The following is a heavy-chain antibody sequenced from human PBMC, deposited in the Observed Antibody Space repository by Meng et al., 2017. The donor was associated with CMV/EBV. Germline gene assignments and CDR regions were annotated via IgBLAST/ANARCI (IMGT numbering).Heavy chain of an antibody. D-gene: IGHD3-10*01. V-gene: IGHV3-30*02. J-gene: IGHJ6*02. CDR2: IRYDGSNE. Sequence: GESLKISCAASGFTFTNYGMHWVRQAPSKGLEWVAFIRYDGSNEYYGDSVQGRLTISRDNSKNTVYLQMNSLRADDTAVYYCAKDSGGEGDMDVWGQGTTVTVSS. CDR1: GFTFTNYG. CDR3: AKDSGGEGDMDV.